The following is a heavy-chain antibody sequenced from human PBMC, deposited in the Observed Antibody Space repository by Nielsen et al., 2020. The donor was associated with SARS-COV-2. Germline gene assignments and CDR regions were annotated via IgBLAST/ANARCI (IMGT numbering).Heavy chain of an antibody. CDR2: INSDGSST. Sequence: GGSLRLSCAASGFTFSSYWMHWVRQAPGKGLVWVSRINSDGSSTSYVDSVKGRFTISRDNAKNTLSLQMTSLTGEDTAVYYCARGGGSTLYYFDHWGQGTLVTVSS. D-gene: IGHD3-10*01. V-gene: IGHV3-74*01. CDR1: GFTFSSYW. CDR3: ARGGGSTLYYFDH. J-gene: IGHJ4*02.